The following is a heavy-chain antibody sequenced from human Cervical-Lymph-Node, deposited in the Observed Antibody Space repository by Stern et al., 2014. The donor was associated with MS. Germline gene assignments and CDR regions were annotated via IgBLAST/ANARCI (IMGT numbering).Heavy chain of an antibody. CDR3: ARHVPTGYSSSPTWGAFDI. J-gene: IGHJ3*02. CDR2: IYYSGST. V-gene: IGHV4-39*01. D-gene: IGHD6-13*01. CDR1: GGSISSSSYY. Sequence: QVQLQESGPGLVKPSETLSLTCTVSGGSISSSSYYWGWIRQPPGKGLEWIGSIYYSGSTYYNPSLKSRVTISVDTSKNQFSLKLSSVTAADTAVYYCARHVPTGYSSSPTWGAFDIWGQGTMVTVSS.